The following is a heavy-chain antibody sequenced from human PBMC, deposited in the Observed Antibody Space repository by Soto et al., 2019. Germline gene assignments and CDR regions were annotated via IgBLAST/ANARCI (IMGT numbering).Heavy chain of an antibody. CDR3: VSARGYGHASVPYS. Sequence: QAHLVESGGGVVQPGRSLRLSCAASGFTFTSYGMHWVRQAPGTRLEWVAVISYDGGLQHYADSVKGRFTISRDNSKTMVLLQRNSLRAEDTAVYYCVSARGYGHASVPYSWGQGTLVSVSS. D-gene: IGHD5-18*01. V-gene: IGHV3-30*03. CDR1: GFTFTSYG. CDR2: ISYDGGLQ. J-gene: IGHJ4*02.